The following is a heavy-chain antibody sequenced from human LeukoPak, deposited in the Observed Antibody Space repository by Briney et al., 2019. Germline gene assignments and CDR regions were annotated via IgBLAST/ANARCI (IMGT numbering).Heavy chain of an antibody. V-gene: IGHV4-39*07. CDR1: GGSLSSSSYY. CDR3: ASQDPYYYDNPIDY. D-gene: IGHD3-22*01. Sequence: SETLSLTCTVSGGSLSSSSYYWGWIRQPPGKGLEWIGSIYYSGSTYYNPSLKSRVTISADTSKNQFSLKLSSVTAADTAVYYCASQDPYYYDNPIDYWGQGTLVTVSS. CDR2: IYYSGST. J-gene: IGHJ4*02.